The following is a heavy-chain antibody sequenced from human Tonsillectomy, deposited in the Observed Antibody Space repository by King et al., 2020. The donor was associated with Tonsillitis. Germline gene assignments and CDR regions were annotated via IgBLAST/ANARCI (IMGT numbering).Heavy chain of an antibody. CDR3: ARALSGYGSGSYYNVDAFDI. V-gene: IGHV1-2*04. CDR1: GYTFTGYY. D-gene: IGHD3-10*01. CDR2: INPNSGGT. Sequence: QLVQSGAEVKKPGASVKVSCKASGYTFTGYYMHWVRQAPGQGLEWMGWINPNSGGTNYAQKFQDWVTMTRDTSISTAYMELSRLRSDDTAVYYCARALSGYGSGSYYNVDAFDIWGQGTMVTVSS. J-gene: IGHJ3*02.